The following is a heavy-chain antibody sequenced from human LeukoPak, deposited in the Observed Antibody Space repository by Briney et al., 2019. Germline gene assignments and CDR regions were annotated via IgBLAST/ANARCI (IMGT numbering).Heavy chain of an antibody. CDR3: ARREISSSSLRY. CDR2: IYYSGST. D-gene: IGHD6-6*01. CDR1: GGSMSGYF. V-gene: IGHV4-59*08. Sequence: SETLSLTCTVSGGSMSGYFWSWIRQPPGKGLEWIGYIYYSGSTNYNPSLKSRVTISVDTPKNQFSLKLSSVTAADTAVYYCARREISSSSLRYWGQGTLVTVPS. J-gene: IGHJ4*02.